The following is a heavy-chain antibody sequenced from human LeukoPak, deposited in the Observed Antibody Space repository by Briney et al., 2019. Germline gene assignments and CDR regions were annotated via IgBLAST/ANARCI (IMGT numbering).Heavy chain of an antibody. CDR2: IRNKAYGGTA. V-gene: IGHV3-49*03. J-gene: IGHJ4*02. CDR1: GFTFGDYS. CDR3: SREVRYFDWFQADY. Sequence: PGGSLRLSCSASGFTFGDYSMSWFRQAPGEGLEWVGFIRNKAYGGTAEYAASVKGRFTISRDDSESIAYLQMDSLKTEDTAVYYCSREVRYFDWFQADYWGQGTLVTVSS. D-gene: IGHD3-9*01.